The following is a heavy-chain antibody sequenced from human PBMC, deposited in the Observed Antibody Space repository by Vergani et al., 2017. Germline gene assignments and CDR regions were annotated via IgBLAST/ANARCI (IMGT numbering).Heavy chain of an antibody. V-gene: IGHV3-53*01. CDR3: ARESVTCSGGSCYPSFQH. J-gene: IGHJ1*01. CDR2: IYSGGST. CDR1: GFTVSSNY. D-gene: IGHD2-15*01. Sequence: EVQLVESGGGLIQPGGSLRLSCAASGFTVSSNYMSWVRQAPGKGLEWVSVIYSGGSTYYADSVKGRFTISRDKSKNTLYLQMNSLRAEDTAVYYCARESVTCSGGSCYPSFQHWGQGTLVTVSS.